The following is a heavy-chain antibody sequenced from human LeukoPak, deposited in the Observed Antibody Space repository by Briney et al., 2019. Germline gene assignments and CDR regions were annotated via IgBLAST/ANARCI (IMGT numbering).Heavy chain of an antibody. Sequence: PSETLSLTCTVSGDSFSSVTDYWAWIRQPPGKGLEWIASGDYSGGTYYNPSLESRVAISADMSKNQVSLKVNSVTAADTAVYYCATVARPSLAASFDYWGQGTLVIVSS. CDR3: ATVARPSLAASFDY. J-gene: IGHJ4*02. CDR1: GDSFSSVTDY. D-gene: IGHD6-6*01. V-gene: IGHV4-39*07. CDR2: GDYSGGT.